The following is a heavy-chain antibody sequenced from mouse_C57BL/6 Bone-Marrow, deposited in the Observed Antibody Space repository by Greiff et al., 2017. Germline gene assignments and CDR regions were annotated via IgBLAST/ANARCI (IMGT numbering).Heavy chain of an antibody. CDR1: GFNIKDDY. Sequence: VQLQQSGAELVRPGASVKLSCTASGFNIKDDYMHWVKQRPEQGLEWIGWIDPENGDTAYASKFQGKDTITADTSSNTAYLQLSSLTSEDTAVYYCTLLWSFAYWGQGTLVTVSA. D-gene: IGHD2-1*01. CDR3: TLLWSFAY. J-gene: IGHJ3*01. V-gene: IGHV14-4*01. CDR2: IDPENGDT.